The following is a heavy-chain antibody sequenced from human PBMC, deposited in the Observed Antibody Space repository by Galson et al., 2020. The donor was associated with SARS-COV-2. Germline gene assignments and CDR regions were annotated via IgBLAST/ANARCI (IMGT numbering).Heavy chain of an antibody. CDR2: IDWDNDK. Sequence: SGPTLVKTTHTFTLSCTFSGFSLTNSGLGVTWIRQPQAKALEWLALIDWDNDKNYSTSLKTRHTITGENSKNQVLLTMTNMDPVNTATYYCARMADCYGGYDYGSSPFGYGGQGTRVTGAS. V-gene: IGHV2-70*01. J-gene: IGHJ4*02. CDR1: GFSLTNSGLG. D-gene: IGHD5-12*01. CDR3: ARMADCYGGYDYGSSPFGY.